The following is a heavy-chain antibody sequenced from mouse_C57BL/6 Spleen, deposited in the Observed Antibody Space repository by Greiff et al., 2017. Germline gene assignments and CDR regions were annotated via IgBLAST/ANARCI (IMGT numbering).Heavy chain of an antibody. D-gene: IGHD4-1*01. Sequence: QVQLQQPGTELVKPGASVKLSCKASGYTFTSYWMHWVKQRPGQGLEWIGNINPSNGGTNYNEKFKSKATLTVDKSSSTDYMKLSSLTSEDSAMDYCAKPSWDGYFDVWGTGTTVTVSS. CDR2: INPSNGGT. CDR3: AKPSWDGYFDV. J-gene: IGHJ1*03. CDR1: GYTFTSYW. V-gene: IGHV1-53*01.